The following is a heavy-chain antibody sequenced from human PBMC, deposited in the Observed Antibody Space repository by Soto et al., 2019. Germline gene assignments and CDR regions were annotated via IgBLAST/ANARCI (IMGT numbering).Heavy chain of an antibody. CDR3: ARDEQQPYYYYGMDV. Sequence: GGSLRLSCAASGFTFSSYAMHWVRQAPGKGLEWVAVISYDGSNKYYADSVKGRFTISRDNSKNTLYLQMNSLRAEDTAVYYCARDEQQPYYYYGMDVWGQGTTVTVSS. CDR2: ISYDGSNK. J-gene: IGHJ6*02. CDR1: GFTFSSYA. D-gene: IGHD6-13*01. V-gene: IGHV3-30-3*01.